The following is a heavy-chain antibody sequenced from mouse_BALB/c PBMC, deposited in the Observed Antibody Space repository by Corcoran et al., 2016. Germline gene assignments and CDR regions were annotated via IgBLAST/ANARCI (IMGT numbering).Heavy chain of an antibody. CDR3: ARHGNFAY. CDR2: IDPENGIT. J-gene: IGHJ2*01. Sequence: EIQLQQSGAELVRPGALVKLSCKAAGFNIKDYYMHWVKQRPEQGLEWIEWIDPENGITIYDPKFQGKASTTADTSSNTAYLQLSSLTSEDTAVYYCARHGNFAYLGQGTTLTVSS. D-gene: IGHD2-1*01. CDR1: GFNIKDYY. V-gene: IGHV14-1*02.